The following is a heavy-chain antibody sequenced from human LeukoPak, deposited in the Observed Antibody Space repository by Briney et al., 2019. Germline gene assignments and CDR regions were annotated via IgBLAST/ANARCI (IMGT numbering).Heavy chain of an antibody. Sequence: PGRSLRLSCTASGFKFDDYAMNWVRQPPGKGLEWVSGISWNGGNKGYADSVKGRFTISRDNAKNSVYLVMDSLRPDDTARYYCAKDGGNFGTWNYMDFWGSGTTVIVS. V-gene: IGHV3-9*01. D-gene: IGHD1-1*01. CDR3: AKDGGNFGTWNYMDF. CDR1: GFKFDDYA. CDR2: ISWNGGNK. J-gene: IGHJ6*03.